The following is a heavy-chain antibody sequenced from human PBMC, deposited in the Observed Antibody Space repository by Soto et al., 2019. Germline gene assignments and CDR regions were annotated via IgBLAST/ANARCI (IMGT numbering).Heavy chain of an antibody. CDR2: IWYDGSNK. Sequence: QVQLVESGGGVVQPGRSLRLSCAASGFTFSSYGMHWVRQAPGEGLEWVAVIWYDGSNKYYADSVKGRFTISRDNSKNTLYLQMNSLRAEDTAVYYCARASQGWYGDYYYYYMDVWGKGTTVTVSS. CDR3: ARASQGWYGDYYYYYMDV. V-gene: IGHV3-33*01. J-gene: IGHJ6*03. CDR1: GFTFSSYG. D-gene: IGHD6-19*01.